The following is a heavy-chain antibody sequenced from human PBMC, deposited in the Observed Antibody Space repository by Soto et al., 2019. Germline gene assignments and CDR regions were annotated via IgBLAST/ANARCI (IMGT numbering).Heavy chain of an antibody. CDR2: INAGNSNT. D-gene: IGHD3-3*01. CDR1: GYTFSGHA. Sequence: ASVKVCCKASGYTFSGHAIHWLRQAPGQRPEWLGWINAGNSNTYYSEKFQGRVTFTRDTAASTAYMELRSLRSEDTAVYYCARNRADFWSGYYSDYYYYGMAVWGQGTTVPVS. J-gene: IGHJ6*02. V-gene: IGHV1-3*01. CDR3: ARNRADFWSGYYSDYYYYGMAV.